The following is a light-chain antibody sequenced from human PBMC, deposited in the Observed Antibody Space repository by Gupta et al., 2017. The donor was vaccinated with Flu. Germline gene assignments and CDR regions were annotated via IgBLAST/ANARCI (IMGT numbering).Light chain of an antibody. V-gene: IGKV3-15*01. CDR1: QSVSSN. CDR3: QQYNNWRALT. CDR2: GAS. Sequence: VTLSVSPGERATLSCRASQSVSSNLVWYQQKAGQAPRLLIYGASTRATGIPARCSGSGSGTDFTLTISSLQSEDFAVYYCQQYNNWRALTFGGGTKVEV. J-gene: IGKJ4*01.